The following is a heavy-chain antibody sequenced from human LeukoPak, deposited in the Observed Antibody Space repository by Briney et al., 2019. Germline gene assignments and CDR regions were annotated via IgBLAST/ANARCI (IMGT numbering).Heavy chain of an antibody. V-gene: IGHV3-7*01. CDR3: ARDRYYSMDV. CDR2: IKQDGSEK. Sequence: GGSLRLSCAASGFTFSSYGMHWVRQAPGKGLEWVANIKQDGSEKYNVDSVKGRFTISRDNAKNSLYLQMNSLRAEDTAVYYCARDRYYSMDVWGKGTTVTVSS. CDR1: GFTFSSYG. J-gene: IGHJ6*03.